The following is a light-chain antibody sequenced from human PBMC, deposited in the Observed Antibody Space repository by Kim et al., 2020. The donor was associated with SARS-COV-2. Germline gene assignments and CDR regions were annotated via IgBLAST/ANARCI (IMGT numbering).Light chain of an antibody. V-gene: IGLV6-57*04. CDR3: QSYDSSIVV. CDR1: SGSIASNY. Sequence: NFMLTQPHSVSESPGKTVTISCTRSSGSIASNYVQWYQQRPGSAPTIVIYEDNQRPSGVPDRFSGSIDSSSNSASLTISGLKTEDEADYFCQSYDSSIVVFGGGTQLTVL. CDR2: EDN. J-gene: IGLJ2*01.